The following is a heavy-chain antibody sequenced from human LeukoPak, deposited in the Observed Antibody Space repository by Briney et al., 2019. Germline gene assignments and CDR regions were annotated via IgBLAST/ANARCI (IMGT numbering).Heavy chain of an antibody. CDR1: GYTFTSYG. J-gene: IGHJ6*02. D-gene: IGHD4-11*01. V-gene: IGHV1-69*04. CDR3: ATSYSNYYYYYGMDV. CDR2: IIPILGIA. Sequence: GASVKVSCKASGYTFTSYGISWVRQAPGQGLEWMGRIIPILGIANYAQKFQGRVTITADKSTSTAYMELSSLRSEDTAVYYCATSYSNYYYYYGMDVWGQGTTVTVAS.